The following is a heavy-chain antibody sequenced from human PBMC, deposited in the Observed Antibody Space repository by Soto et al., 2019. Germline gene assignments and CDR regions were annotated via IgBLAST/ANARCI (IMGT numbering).Heavy chain of an antibody. CDR3: ARQVEISIYWFDP. CDR1: GYTFTVYY. J-gene: IGHJ5*02. Sequence: ASVKVSCKASGYTFTVYYMHWVRQAPGQGLEWVGWINPNSGGTNYAQKFQGWVTMTRDTSMSTAYMELSRLRSDDTAVYYCARQVEISIYWFDPWGQGTLVTVSS. V-gene: IGHV1-2*04. CDR2: INPNSGGT. D-gene: IGHD2-21*01.